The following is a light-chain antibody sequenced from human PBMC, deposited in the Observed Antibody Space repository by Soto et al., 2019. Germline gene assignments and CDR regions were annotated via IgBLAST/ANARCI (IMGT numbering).Light chain of an antibody. Sequence: QSALTQPRSVSGSPGQSVTISCTGTSSDVGGYNYVSWYQQHPGKAPKLMIYDVSKRPSGVPDRFSGSKSGNTASLTISGLQDVDEADYYCCSYAGSYTFGGVFGGGTKLTVL. V-gene: IGLV2-11*01. CDR3: CSYAGSYTFGGV. J-gene: IGLJ2*01. CDR1: SSDVGGYNY. CDR2: DVS.